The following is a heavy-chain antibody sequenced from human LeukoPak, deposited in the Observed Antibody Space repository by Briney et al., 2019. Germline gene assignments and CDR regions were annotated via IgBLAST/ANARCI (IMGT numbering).Heavy chain of an antibody. V-gene: IGHV3-48*01. CDR3: ARVAYYYDSSGYYSGYDY. CDR1: GFSFSSYW. CDR2: ISSSSSTI. D-gene: IGHD3-22*01. Sequence: GGSPRLSCAASGFSFSSYWMSWVRQAPGKGLEWVSYISSSSSTIYYADSVKGRFTISRDNAKNSLYLQMNSLRAEDTAVYYCARVAYYYDSSGYYSGYDYWGQGTLVTVSS. J-gene: IGHJ4*02.